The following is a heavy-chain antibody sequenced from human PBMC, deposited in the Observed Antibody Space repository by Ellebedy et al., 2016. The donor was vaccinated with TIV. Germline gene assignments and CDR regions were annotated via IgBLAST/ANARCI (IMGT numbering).Heavy chain of an antibody. J-gene: IGHJ4*02. CDR3: ARRAGQDFRDGHNKFDW. CDR2: IRQDGGEK. CDR1: GFPFSSFW. V-gene: IGHV3-7*01. D-gene: IGHD5-24*01. Sequence: GGSLRLXCAASGFPFSSFWMTWVRQAPGKGLEWVANIRQDGGEKYFVDSVKGRFTISRDNAKNSLYLQMNSLRAEDTAVYYCARRAGQDFRDGHNKFDWWGQGTLVTVSS.